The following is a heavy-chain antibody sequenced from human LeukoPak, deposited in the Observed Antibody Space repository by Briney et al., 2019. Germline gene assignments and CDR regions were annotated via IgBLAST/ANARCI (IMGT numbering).Heavy chain of an antibody. CDR3: ARHVGYTYGLDY. CDR1: GYSFSTYW. V-gene: IGHV5-51*01. D-gene: IGHD5-18*01. Sequence: GESLKISCKGFGYSFSTYWIGWVRQMPGKGLEWMGIIYPGDSDTRYSPSFQGQVTISADKSINTAYLQWSSLEASDTAIYYCARHVGYTYGLDYWGQGTLVSVSS. J-gene: IGHJ4*02. CDR2: IYPGDSDT.